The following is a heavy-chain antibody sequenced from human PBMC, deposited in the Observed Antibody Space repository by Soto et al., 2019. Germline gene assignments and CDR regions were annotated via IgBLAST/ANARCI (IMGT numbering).Heavy chain of an antibody. D-gene: IGHD3-22*01. CDR1: GGTFSRHA. Sequence: QVQLVQSGAEVRKPGSSVKVSCKASGGTFSRHAISWVRQAPGQGLEWRGGITPIFGTANQAQKFQGRVTIIADESTSTVYMELSSLRSEDTAMYYCARGWGYDSNDYYYAYWGQGTLVIVSS. V-gene: IGHV1-69*01. J-gene: IGHJ4*02. CDR3: ARGWGYDSNDYYYAY. CDR2: ITPIFGTA.